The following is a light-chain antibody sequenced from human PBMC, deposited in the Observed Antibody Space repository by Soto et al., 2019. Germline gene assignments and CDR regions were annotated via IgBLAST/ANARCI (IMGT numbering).Light chain of an antibody. CDR3: QQYGTSPLT. J-gene: IGKJ4*01. CDR1: QSLANSF. Sequence: EIVLTQSPGTLSLSPGERATLSCRASQSLANSFLAWYQQKPGQTPRLLIYGASTSATGIPNRFSGSGSGTDFTLTISRLEPEDFAVYYCQQYGTSPLTFGGGTKVEIK. CDR2: GAS. V-gene: IGKV3-20*01.